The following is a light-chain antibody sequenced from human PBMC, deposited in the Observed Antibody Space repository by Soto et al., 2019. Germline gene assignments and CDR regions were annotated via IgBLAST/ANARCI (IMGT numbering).Light chain of an antibody. Sequence: DIQMTQSPSTMSRSVGDRVTITCRASQSISSYLNWYQQKPGKAPKLLIYAASSLQSGVPSRFSGSGSGTDFTLTISSLQPEDFATYYCQQSYSTPSTFGQGTKVDIK. CDR2: AAS. CDR1: QSISSY. J-gene: IGKJ1*01. CDR3: QQSYSTPST. V-gene: IGKV1-39*01.